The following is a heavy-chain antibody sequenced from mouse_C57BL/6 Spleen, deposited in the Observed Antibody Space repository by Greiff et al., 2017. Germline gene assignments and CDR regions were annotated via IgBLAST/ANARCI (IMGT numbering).Heavy chain of an antibody. D-gene: IGHD1-1*01. J-gene: IGHJ2*01. V-gene: IGHV1-55*01. CDR2: IYPGSGST. CDR3: SRSPFIATVVAKCY. Sequence: QVQLQQPGAELVKPGASVKMSCKASGYTFTSYWITWVKQRPGQGLEWIGDIYPGSGSTNYNEKFKSKATLTVDTSSSTAYMQLSSLTSEDAAVYYCSRSPFIATVVAKCYWGQGTTLTVSS. CDR1: GYTFTSYW.